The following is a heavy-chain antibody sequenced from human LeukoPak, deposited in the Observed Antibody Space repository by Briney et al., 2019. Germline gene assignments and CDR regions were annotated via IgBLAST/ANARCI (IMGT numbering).Heavy chain of an antibody. J-gene: IGHJ4*02. D-gene: IGHD3-10*01. CDR3: VRSYHDGVVPFDY. V-gene: IGHV4-31*03. Sequence: SETLSLTCTVSGGSISSGGYYWSWIRQHPGKGLEWIGYIYYSGSTYYNPSLKSRVTISVDTSKHQFSLKLSSVTAADTAVYYCVRSYHDGVVPFDYWGQGTLVTVSS. CDR2: IYYSGST. CDR1: GGSISSGGYY.